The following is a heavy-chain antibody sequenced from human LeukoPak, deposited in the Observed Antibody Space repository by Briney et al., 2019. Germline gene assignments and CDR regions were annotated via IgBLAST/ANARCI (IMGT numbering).Heavy chain of an antibody. CDR2: MNTNSGNT. Sequence: GASVKVSCKASVYTFTSYDINWVRQVTGQGLEWMGWMNTNSGNTGYAQKFQGRVTMTRNTSISTAYMELSSLRSEDTDVYYCARGAVVVPAANWFDPWGQGTLVTVSS. V-gene: IGHV1-8*01. CDR3: ARGAVVVPAANWFDP. J-gene: IGHJ5*02. CDR1: VYTFTSYD. D-gene: IGHD2-2*01.